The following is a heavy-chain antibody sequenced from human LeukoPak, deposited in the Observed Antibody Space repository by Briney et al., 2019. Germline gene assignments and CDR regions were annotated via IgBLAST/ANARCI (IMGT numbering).Heavy chain of an antibody. Sequence: GGSLRLSCAASGFTFSDYYMSWIRQAPGKGLEWVSYISSSGSTIYYADSVKGRFTISRDNSKNTLYLQMNSLRAEDTAVYYCAGDYTLPAGIVVVVAATGFFDYWGQGTLVTVSS. D-gene: IGHD2-15*01. J-gene: IGHJ4*02. CDR2: ISSSGSTI. V-gene: IGHV3-11*01. CDR1: GFTFSDYY. CDR3: AGDYTLPAGIVVVVAATGFFDY.